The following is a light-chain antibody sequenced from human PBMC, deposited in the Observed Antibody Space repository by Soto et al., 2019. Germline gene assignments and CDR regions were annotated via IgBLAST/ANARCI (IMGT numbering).Light chain of an antibody. J-gene: IGKJ4*01. CDR3: QQRGNWPS. Sequence: EIALTQSPATLSLSPGERATISCRASQSVSRYLAWYQQKPGQAPRLLIYDASNRATGIPARFSGSGSGTDFTLTISSLEPEDFAVYYCQQRGNWPSFGGGTKVEIK. CDR2: DAS. V-gene: IGKV3-11*01. CDR1: QSVSRY.